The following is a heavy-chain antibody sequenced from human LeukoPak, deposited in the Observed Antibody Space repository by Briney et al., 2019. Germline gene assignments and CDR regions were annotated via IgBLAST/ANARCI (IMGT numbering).Heavy chain of an antibody. D-gene: IGHD5-12*01. V-gene: IGHV4-31*03. CDR2: IYSSGDT. J-gene: IGHJ4*02. CDR3: ARVPYSGYEFTIDS. Sequence: PSETLSLTCTVSGGSITSGCYYWSWIRQHPGKGLEWIGYIYSSGDTYYNPSLKSRVTMSLHTSENQFSLKLSSVTAADTAVYYCARVPYSGYEFTIDSWGQGTLVTVSS. CDR1: GGSITSGCYY.